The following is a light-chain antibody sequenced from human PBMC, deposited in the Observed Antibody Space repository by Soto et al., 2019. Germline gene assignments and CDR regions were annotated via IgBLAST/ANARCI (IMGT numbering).Light chain of an antibody. J-gene: IGKJ5*01. CDR2: DAS. CDR1: QFIDSY. Sequence: EIVLTQSPATLSLSPGERANLSCRASQFIDSYLAWYRQIPGQAPRLLTYDASNRATGIPDRFSGGGSGTDFTLTISSLEPEDFAVYYCQQRSNLPPTFGQGTRLEIK. V-gene: IGKV3-11*01. CDR3: QQRSNLPPT.